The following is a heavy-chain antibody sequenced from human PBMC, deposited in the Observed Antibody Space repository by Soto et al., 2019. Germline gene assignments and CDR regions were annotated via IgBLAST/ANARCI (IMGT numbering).Heavy chain of an antibody. Sequence: QVQLAESGGGVVQPGTSLRVSCVGSGFRFRSYVIHWVRQAPGKGLEWVALTSYDGSDKYYGDSGRGRFTISRDNSRNTVDLQMDSLTLEDTALYYCARWGTTGGLDVWGQGTLVSVSS. CDR1: GFRFRSYV. J-gene: IGHJ1*01. CDR3: ARWGTTGGLDV. CDR2: TSYDGSDK. D-gene: IGHD3-16*01. V-gene: IGHV3-33*05.